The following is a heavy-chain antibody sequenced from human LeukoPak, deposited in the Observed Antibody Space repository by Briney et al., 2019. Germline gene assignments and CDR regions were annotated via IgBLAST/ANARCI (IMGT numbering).Heavy chain of an antibody. Sequence: SETLSLTCTVSGDSIRSYYWSWIRQPPGKGLEWIGYIYYSGSTNYNPSLKSRVTISVDTSKNQLSLKLNSVTAADMAVYYCASAIAIPAWAFDLWGQGTVVTVSS. D-gene: IGHD6-13*01. J-gene: IGHJ3*01. CDR1: GDSIRSYY. CDR2: IYYSGST. V-gene: IGHV4-59*01. CDR3: ASAIAIPAWAFDL.